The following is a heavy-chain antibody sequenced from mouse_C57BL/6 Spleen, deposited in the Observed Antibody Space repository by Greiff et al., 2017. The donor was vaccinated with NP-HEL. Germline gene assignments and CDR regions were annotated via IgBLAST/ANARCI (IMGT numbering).Heavy chain of an antibody. Sequence: QVQLQQSGAELVRPGSSVKLSCKASGYTFTSYWMHWVKQRPIQGLEWIGNIDPSDSETHYNQKFKDKATLTVDKSSSTAYMQLSSLTSEDSAVYYCAREESYDYDPSWFAYWGQGTLVTVSA. D-gene: IGHD2-4*01. CDR3: AREESYDYDPSWFAY. CDR1: GYTFTSYW. V-gene: IGHV1-52*01. CDR2: IDPSDSET. J-gene: IGHJ3*01.